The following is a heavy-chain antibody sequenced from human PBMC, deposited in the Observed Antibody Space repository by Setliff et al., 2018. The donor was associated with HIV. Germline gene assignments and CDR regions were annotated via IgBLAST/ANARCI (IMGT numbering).Heavy chain of an antibody. CDR2: ISYDSRFI. D-gene: IGHD1-26*01. CDR1: GFTFSNYN. V-gene: IGHV3-21*01. J-gene: IGHJ4*02. Sequence: PGGSLRLSCAASGFTFSNYNMNWVRQAPGKGLEWVSSISYDSRFIYHADSMKGRFTISRDNSKTTVYLQMNSLRAEDTAVYYCARGDSRDYWGQGTLVTVSS. CDR3: ARGDSRDY.